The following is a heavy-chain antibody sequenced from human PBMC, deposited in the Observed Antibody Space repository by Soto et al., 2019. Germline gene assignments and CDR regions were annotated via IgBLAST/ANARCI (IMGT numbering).Heavy chain of an antibody. CDR2: IYYSGST. V-gene: IGHV4-59*12. CDR1: GGSISSYY. J-gene: IGHJ5*01. D-gene: IGHD4-17*01. Sequence: PSETLSLTCTVSGGSISSYYWSWIRQPPGKGLEWIGYIYYSGSTNYNPSLKSRVTISIDTSKNQFSLKLSSVTAADTAVYYCARDRDFGDYKWLDSWGQGTLVTVSS. CDR3: ARDRDFGDYKWLDS.